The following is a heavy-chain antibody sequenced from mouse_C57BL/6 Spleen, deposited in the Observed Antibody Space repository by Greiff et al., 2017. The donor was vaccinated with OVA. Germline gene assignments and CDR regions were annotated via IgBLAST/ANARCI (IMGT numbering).Heavy chain of an antibody. V-gene: IGHV5-6*01. Sequence: VQLQQSGGDLVKPGGSLKLSCAASGFTFSSYGMSWVRQTPDKRLEWVATISSGGSYTYYPDSVKGRFTFSRDNAKNTLYLQISSLQSEDTAMYYGARHDDYSNYNAMDYWGQGTSVTVSS. J-gene: IGHJ4*01. CDR3: ARHDDYSNYNAMDY. CDR1: GFTFSSYG. CDR2: ISSGGSYT. D-gene: IGHD2-5*01.